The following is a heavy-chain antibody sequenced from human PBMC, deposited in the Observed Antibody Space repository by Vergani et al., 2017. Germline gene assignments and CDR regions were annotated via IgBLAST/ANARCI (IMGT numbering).Heavy chain of an antibody. CDR1: GFTFSSYE. V-gene: IGHV3-48*03. D-gene: IGHD5-12*01. J-gene: IGHJ4*02. CDR2: ISSSGSTI. Sequence: EVQLVESGGGLVQPGGSLRLSCAASGFTFSSYEMNWVRQAPGKGLEWVSYISSSGSTIYYADSVKGRFTISRDNAKNSLYLQMNSLRAEDTAVYYCARDGLRGARGYSGYEDYWGQGTLVTVSS. CDR3: ARDGLRGARGYSGYEDY.